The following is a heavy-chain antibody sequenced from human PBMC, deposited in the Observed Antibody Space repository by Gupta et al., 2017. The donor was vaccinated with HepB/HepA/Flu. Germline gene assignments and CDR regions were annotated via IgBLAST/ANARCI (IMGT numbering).Heavy chain of an antibody. J-gene: IGHJ4*02. V-gene: IGHV3-7*01. Sequence: EVQLVESGGGLVQPGGSLRLSCAASGFTFSSYWMSWVRQAPGKGLEWVANIKQDGSEKYYVDSVKGRFTISRDNAKNSLYLQMNSLRAEDTAVYYCARAGRRRWFGELFGYWGQGTLVTVSS. CDR2: IKQDGSEK. CDR1: GFTFSSYW. D-gene: IGHD3-10*01. CDR3: ARAGRRRWFGELFGY.